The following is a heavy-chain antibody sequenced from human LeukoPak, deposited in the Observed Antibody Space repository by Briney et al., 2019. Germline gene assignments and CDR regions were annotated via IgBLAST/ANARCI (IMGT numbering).Heavy chain of an antibody. Sequence: GGSLRLSCAASGFTFSSYAMHWVRQAPGKGLEGVAVISYDGSNKYYADSVKGRFTSSRDNSKNTLYLQMNSLRAEDTAVYYCAREGFLVLAAGTPFDYWGRGTLVTVSS. V-gene: IGHV3-30*04. J-gene: IGHJ4*02. CDR2: ISYDGSNK. D-gene: IGHD6-13*01. CDR3: AREGFLVLAAGTPFDY. CDR1: GFTFSSYA.